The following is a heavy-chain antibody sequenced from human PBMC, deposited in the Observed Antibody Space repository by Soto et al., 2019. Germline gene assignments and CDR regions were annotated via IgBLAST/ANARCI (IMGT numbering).Heavy chain of an antibody. J-gene: IGHJ5*02. CDR2: IYYSGST. CDR1: GGSISSYY. Sequence: SETLSLTCTVSGGSISSYYWSWIRQPPGKGLEWIGYIYYSGSTNYNPSLKSRVTISVDTSKNQFSLKLSSVTAADTAVYYCARGVNEFWSGYPLSHNWFDPWGQGTLVTVSS. D-gene: IGHD3-3*01. CDR3: ARGVNEFWSGYPLSHNWFDP. V-gene: IGHV4-59*01.